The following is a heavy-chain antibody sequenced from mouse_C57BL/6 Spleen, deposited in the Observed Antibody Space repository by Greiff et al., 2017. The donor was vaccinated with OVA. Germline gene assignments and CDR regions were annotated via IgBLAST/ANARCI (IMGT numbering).Heavy chain of an antibody. J-gene: IGHJ1*03. CDR3: ARDDYYGSSYVRYWYFDV. D-gene: IGHD1-1*01. CDR2: INPNNGGT. Sequence: VQLQQSGPELVKPGASVKISCKASGYTFTDYYMNWVKQSHGKSLEWIGDINPNNGGTSYNQKFKGKATLTVDKSSSTAYMELRSLTSEDSAVYYCARDDYYGSSYVRYWYFDVWGTGTTVTVSS. V-gene: IGHV1-26*01. CDR1: GYTFTDYY.